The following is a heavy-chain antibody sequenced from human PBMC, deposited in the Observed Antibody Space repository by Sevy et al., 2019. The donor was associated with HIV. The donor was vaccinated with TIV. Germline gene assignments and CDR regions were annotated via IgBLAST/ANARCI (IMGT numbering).Heavy chain of an antibody. CDR3: ARDLPHLLPWELCRGSDY. Sequence: GGSQRLSCAASGFSFSNYAMHWVRQSPGKGLEWVAMISYDGINKDYADSVKGRFTLSRDNSKNTLFLQMNSLRAEDTALYYCARDLPHLLPWELCRGSDYWGQGTLVTVSS. J-gene: IGHJ4*02. V-gene: IGHV3-30*04. D-gene: IGHD1-26*01. CDR2: ISYDGINK. CDR1: GFSFSNYA.